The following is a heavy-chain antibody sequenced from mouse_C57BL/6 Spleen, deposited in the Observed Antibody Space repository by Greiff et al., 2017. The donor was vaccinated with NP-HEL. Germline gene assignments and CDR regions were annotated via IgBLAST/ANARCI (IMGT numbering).Heavy chain of an antibody. CDR1: GFSLSTFGMG. Sequence: QVTLKVCGPGILQPSQTLSLTCSFSGFSLSTFGMGVGWIRQPSGKGLEWLAHIWWDDDKYYNPALKSRLTISKDTSKNQVFLKIANVDTADTATYYCARVYYGSSYRYFDVWGTGTTVTVSS. V-gene: IGHV8-8*01. J-gene: IGHJ1*03. D-gene: IGHD1-1*01. CDR3: ARVYYGSSYRYFDV. CDR2: IWWDDDK.